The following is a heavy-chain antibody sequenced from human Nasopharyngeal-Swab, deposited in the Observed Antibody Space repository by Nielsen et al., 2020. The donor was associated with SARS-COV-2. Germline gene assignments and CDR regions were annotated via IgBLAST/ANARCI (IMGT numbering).Heavy chain of an antibody. J-gene: IGHJ4*02. V-gene: IGHV1-18*01. Sequence: SVKVSCKASGYTFTSYGISWVRQAPGQGLEWMGWISAYNGSTNYAQKLQGRVTMTTDTSTSTAYMELRRLRSDDTAVYYCVRGWYCSGGSCSPSPFDYWGQGTLVTVSS. CDR2: ISAYNGST. CDR3: VRGWYCSGGSCSPSPFDY. CDR1: GYTFTSYG. D-gene: IGHD2-15*01.